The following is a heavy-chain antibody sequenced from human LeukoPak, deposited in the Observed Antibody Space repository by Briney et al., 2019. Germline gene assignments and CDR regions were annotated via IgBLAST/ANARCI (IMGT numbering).Heavy chain of an antibody. V-gene: IGHV3-23*01. Sequence: GSLRLSCAVSGLTFSNYAMAWVRQAPGKGLEWVSSISGSGGSTYYADSVKGRFTISRDNSKNTLYLQMNSLRAEDTAVYYCAKDYGYRWGQGTLVTVSS. CDR2: ISGSGGST. D-gene: IGHD4-17*01. J-gene: IGHJ5*02. CDR3: AKDYGYR. CDR1: GLTFSNYA.